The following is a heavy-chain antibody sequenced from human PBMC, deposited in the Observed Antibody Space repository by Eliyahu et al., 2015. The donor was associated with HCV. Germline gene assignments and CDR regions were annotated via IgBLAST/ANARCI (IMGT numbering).Heavy chain of an antibody. J-gene: IGHJ4*02. CDR3: AKDRNPRLTTVTFDY. Sequence: EVQLVESGGGLVQPGRSLRLSCAASGFTFDDYAMHWVRQAPGKGLEWVSGISWNSGSLGYADSVKGRFTISRDNAKNSLYLQMNSLRAEDTALYYCAKDRNPRLTTVTFDYWGQGTLVTVSS. CDR2: ISWNSGSL. CDR1: GFTFDDYA. D-gene: IGHD4-11*01. V-gene: IGHV3-9*01.